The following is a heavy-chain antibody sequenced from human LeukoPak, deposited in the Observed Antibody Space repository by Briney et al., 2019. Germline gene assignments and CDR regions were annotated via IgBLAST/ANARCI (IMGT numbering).Heavy chain of an antibody. CDR1: GFTFSSYA. CDR3: AKGGYSSGSNDY. D-gene: IGHD6-19*01. J-gene: IGHJ4*02. Sequence: GGSLRLSCAASGFTFSSYAMSWVRQAPGKGLEWVSAISGSGGSTYYADPVRGRFTISRDISKNTLYLQMNSLRAEDTAVYYCAKGGYSSGSNDYWGQGTLVTVSS. CDR2: ISGSGGST. V-gene: IGHV3-23*01.